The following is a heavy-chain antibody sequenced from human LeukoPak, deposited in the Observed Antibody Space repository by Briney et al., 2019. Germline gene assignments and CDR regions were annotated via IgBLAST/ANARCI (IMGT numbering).Heavy chain of an antibody. CDR2: IIPIFGTA. CDR3: ARGQWQGGILDY. J-gene: IGHJ4*02. Sequence: SVKVSCKXSGGTFSSYAISWVRQAPGQGLEWMGGIIPIFGTANYAQKFQGRVTITTDESTSTAYMELSSLRSEDTAVYYCARGQWQGGILDYWGQGTLVTVSS. D-gene: IGHD6-19*01. CDR1: GGTFSSYA. V-gene: IGHV1-69*05.